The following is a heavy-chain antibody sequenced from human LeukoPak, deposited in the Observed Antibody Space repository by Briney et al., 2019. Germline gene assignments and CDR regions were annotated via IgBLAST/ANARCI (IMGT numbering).Heavy chain of an antibody. D-gene: IGHD5-18*01. Sequence: ASVTVSCKASGYTFTSYYMHWVRQAPGQGLEWMGIINPSGGSTSYAQKFQGRVTMTRDTSTGTVYMELSSLRSEDTAVYYCARDRREYRRGYSYGSLNWFDPWGQGTLVTVSS. CDR3: ARDRREYRRGYSYGSLNWFDP. CDR1: GYTFTSYY. V-gene: IGHV1-46*01. CDR2: INPSGGST. J-gene: IGHJ5*02.